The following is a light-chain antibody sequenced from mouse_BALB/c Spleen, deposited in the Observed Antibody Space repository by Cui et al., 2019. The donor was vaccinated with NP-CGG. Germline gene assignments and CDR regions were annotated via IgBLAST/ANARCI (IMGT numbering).Light chain of an antibody. J-gene: IGLJ1*01. CDR2: GTN. Sequence: QAVVTQESALTISPGETVTLPFRSSTGAVTTSNYANWVQEKPDHLFTGLIGGTNNRAPGVPARFSGSLIGDKAALTIAGAQTEDEAIYFCALWYSNHWVFGGGTKLTVL. V-gene: IGLV1*01. CDR1: TGAVTTSNY. CDR3: ALWYSNHWV.